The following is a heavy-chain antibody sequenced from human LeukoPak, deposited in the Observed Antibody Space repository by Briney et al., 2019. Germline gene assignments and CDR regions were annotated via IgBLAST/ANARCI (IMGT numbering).Heavy chain of an antibody. CDR3: ARDSSSWYFYFDY. CDR2: IYYSGST. CDR1: GGSVSSGSYY. D-gene: IGHD6-13*01. V-gene: IGHV4-61*01. Sequence: SETLPLTCTVSGGSVSSGSYYWSWIRQPPGKGLEWIGYIYYSGSTNYNPSLKSRVTISVDTSKNQFSLKLSSVTAADTAVYYCARDSSSWYFYFDYWGQGTLVTVSS. J-gene: IGHJ4*02.